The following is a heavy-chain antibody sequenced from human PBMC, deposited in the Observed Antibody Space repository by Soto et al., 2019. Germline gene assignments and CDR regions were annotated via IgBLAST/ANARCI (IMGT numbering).Heavy chain of an antibody. V-gene: IGHV3-23*01. CDR1: GFTFSSYA. Sequence: EVQLLESGGGLVQPGGSLRLSCAASGFTFSSYAMSWVRQAPGKGLEWVSAISGSGGSTYYADSVKGRFTISRDNSKNTLYLQMNSLRAEDTAVYYCAKDLSSGSSIPLCWYFDLWGRGTLVTVSS. J-gene: IGHJ2*01. CDR3: AKDLSSGSSIPLCWYFDL. CDR2: ISGSGGST. D-gene: IGHD6-19*01.